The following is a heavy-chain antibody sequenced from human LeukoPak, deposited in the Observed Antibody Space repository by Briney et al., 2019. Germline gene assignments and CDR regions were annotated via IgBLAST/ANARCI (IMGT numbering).Heavy chain of an antibody. Sequence: ASVKVSCKASGYTFTGYYMHWVRQAPGQGLEWMGWINPNSGGTNYAQKFQGRVTMTRDTSTSTAYMELRSLRSDDTAVYYCARSPYDSSGYYYSVWGQGTLVTVSS. CDR1: GYTFTGYY. V-gene: IGHV1-2*02. CDR2: INPNSGGT. CDR3: ARSPYDSSGYYYSV. J-gene: IGHJ4*02. D-gene: IGHD3-22*01.